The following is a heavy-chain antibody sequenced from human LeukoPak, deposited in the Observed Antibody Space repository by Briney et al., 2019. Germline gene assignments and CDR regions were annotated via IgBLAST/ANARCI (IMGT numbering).Heavy chain of an antibody. CDR2: ISAYNGNT. J-gene: IGHJ6*02. CDR3: ARDGQWLVYYYYGMDV. CDR1: GYTFTSYG. V-gene: IGHV1-18*01. Sequence: GASVKVSCKASGYTFTSYGISWVRRAPGQGLEWMGWISAYNGNTNYAQKLQGRVTMTTDTSTSTAYMELRSLRSDDTAVYYCARDGQWLVYYYYGMDVWGQGTTVTVSS. D-gene: IGHD6-19*01.